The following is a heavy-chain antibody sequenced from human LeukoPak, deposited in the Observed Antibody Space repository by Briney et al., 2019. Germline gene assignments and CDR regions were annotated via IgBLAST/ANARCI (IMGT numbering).Heavy chain of an antibody. D-gene: IGHD5-12*01. J-gene: IGHJ4*02. CDR1: GYTFTSYG. V-gene: IGHV1-18*01. Sequence: ASVKVSCKASGYTFTSYGIGWVRQAPGQGLGWMGWISAYNGNTNYAHKLLGRVSMTTDTSTSTAYMELRSLRSDDTAVYYCARANSGYDFQGEYDYWGQGTLVTVSS. CDR2: ISAYNGNT. CDR3: ARANSGYDFQGEYDY.